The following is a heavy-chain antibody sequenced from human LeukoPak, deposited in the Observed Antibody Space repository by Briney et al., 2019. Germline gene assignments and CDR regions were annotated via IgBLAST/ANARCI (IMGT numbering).Heavy chain of an antibody. Sequence: HPGGSLRLSCAASGFTFSSYSMHCVRQAPGKGLEWVSYISSSSDTIYYADSVKGRFTISRDNAKNSLYLQMNSLRDEDTAVYYCARAMVRGVIPWGQGSLVTVSS. V-gene: IGHV3-48*02. CDR1: GFTFSSYS. J-gene: IGHJ5*02. CDR2: ISSSSDTI. D-gene: IGHD3-10*01. CDR3: ARAMVRGVIP.